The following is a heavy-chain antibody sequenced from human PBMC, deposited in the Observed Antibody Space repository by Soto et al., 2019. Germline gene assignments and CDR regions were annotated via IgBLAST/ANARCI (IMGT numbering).Heavy chain of an antibody. D-gene: IGHD4-4*01. J-gene: IGHJ5*02. Sequence: PGESLKIACKTSGYSLTTYWFAWVRQMPGKGLEWMGIIYPSDSDTIYSPSAQGHFTISADKSIKTAYLQWSSLKASDTAIYYCAPTFDYNSYFDPWGQGTQVTVSS. CDR3: APTFDYNSYFDP. CDR2: IYPSDSDT. V-gene: IGHV5-51*01. CDR1: GYSLTTYW.